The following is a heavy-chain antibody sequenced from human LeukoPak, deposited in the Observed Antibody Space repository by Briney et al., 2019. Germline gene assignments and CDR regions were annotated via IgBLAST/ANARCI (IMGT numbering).Heavy chain of an antibody. J-gene: IGHJ4*02. CDR2: INPNSGGT. D-gene: IGHD2-15*01. CDR1: GYTFTGYY. V-gene: IGHV1-2*06. Sequence: ASVKVSCKASGYTFTGYYMHWVRQAPGQGLEWMGRINPNSGGTNYAQKFQGRATMTRDTSISTAYMELSRLRSDDTAVYYCAREALGYCSGGSCYPSSNRDSAFDYWGQGTLVTVSS. CDR3: AREALGYCSGGSCYPSSNRDSAFDY.